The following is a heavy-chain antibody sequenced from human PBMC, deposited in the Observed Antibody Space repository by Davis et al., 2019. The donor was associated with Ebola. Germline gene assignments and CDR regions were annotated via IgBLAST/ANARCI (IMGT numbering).Heavy chain of an antibody. CDR2: IYHSGST. J-gene: IGHJ4*02. V-gene: IGHV4-4*02. CDR1: GDSISSRNW. CDR3: AYFGGDYDVY. D-gene: IGHD2/OR15-2a*01. Sequence: MPSETLSLTCAVSGDSISSRNWWRWVRQFPGKGLEWIGEIYHSGSTNYNPSLKSRVTISVDTSKNQFSLRLTSVTTADTAIYYCAYFGGDYDVYWGQGSLVAVSS.